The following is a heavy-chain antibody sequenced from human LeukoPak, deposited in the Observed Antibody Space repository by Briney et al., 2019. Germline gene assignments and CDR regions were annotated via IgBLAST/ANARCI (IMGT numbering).Heavy chain of an antibody. CDR2: LSAYNGNT. Sequence: ASVKVSCKASGYTFTSYGISWVRQAPGQGLEWMGWLSAYNGNTNYAQKLQGRVTMTTDTSTSTAYMELRSLRSDDTAVYYCARDRTPYYDILTGPHWFDPWGQGTLVTVSS. CDR1: GYTFTSYG. V-gene: IGHV1-18*04. J-gene: IGHJ5*02. D-gene: IGHD3-9*01. CDR3: ARDRTPYYDILTGPHWFDP.